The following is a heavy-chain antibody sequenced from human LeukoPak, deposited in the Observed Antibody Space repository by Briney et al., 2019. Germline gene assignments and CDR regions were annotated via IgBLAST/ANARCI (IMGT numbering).Heavy chain of an antibody. CDR2: IYYSGST. CDR3: ARAHLTVTDYYYYYMDV. CDR1: GGSISSSSYY. D-gene: IGHD4-17*01. J-gene: IGHJ6*03. Sequence: SETLSLTCTVSGGSISSSSYYWGWIRQPPGKGLEWIGSIYYSGSTYYNPSLKSRVTISVDTSKNQFSLKLSSVTAADTAMYYCARAHLTVTDYYYYYMDVWGKGTTVTVSS. V-gene: IGHV4-39*07.